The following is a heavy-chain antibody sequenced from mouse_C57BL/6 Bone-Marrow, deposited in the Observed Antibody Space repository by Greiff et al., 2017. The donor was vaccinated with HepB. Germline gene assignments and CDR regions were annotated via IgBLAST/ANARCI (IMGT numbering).Heavy chain of an antibody. J-gene: IGHJ3*01. CDR3: ARRYYYGSSSWFAY. V-gene: IGHV1-50*01. CDR2: IDPSASYT. CDR1: GYTFTSYW. D-gene: IGHD1-1*01. Sequence: VQLQQPGAELVKPGASVKLSCKASGYTFTSYWMQWVKQRPGQGLEWIGEIDPSASYTNYNQKFKGKATLTVDTSSSTAYMQLSSLTSEDSAVYYCARRYYYGSSSWFAYWGQGTLVTVSA.